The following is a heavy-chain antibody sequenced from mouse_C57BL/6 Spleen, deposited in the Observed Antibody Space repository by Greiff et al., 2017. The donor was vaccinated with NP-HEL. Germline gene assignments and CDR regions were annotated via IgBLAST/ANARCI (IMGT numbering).Heavy chain of an antibody. Sequence: QVQLQQSGAELARPGASVKMSCKASGYTFTSYTMHWVKQRPGQGLEWIGYINPSSGYTKYNQKFKDKATLTADKSSSTAYMQLSSLTSEDSAVYYCANPTGRSDFDYWGQGTTLTVSS. CDR1: GYTFTSYT. V-gene: IGHV1-4*01. CDR2: INPSSGYT. D-gene: IGHD1-1*01. CDR3: ANPTGRSDFDY. J-gene: IGHJ2*01.